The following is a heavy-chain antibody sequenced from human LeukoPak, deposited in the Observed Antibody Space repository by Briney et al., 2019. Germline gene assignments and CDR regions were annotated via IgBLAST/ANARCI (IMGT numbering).Heavy chain of an antibody. Sequence: ASVKVSCKASGGTFSSYAISWVRQAPGQGLEWMGRIIPILGIANYAQKFQGRVMITADKSTSTAYMELSSLRSEDTAVYYCAREEMATIVFDYWGQGTLVTVSS. CDR3: AREEMATIVFDY. CDR2: IIPILGIA. V-gene: IGHV1-69*04. J-gene: IGHJ4*02. D-gene: IGHD5-24*01. CDR1: GGTFSSYA.